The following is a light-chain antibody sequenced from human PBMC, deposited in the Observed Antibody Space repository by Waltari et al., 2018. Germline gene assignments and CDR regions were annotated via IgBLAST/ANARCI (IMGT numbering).Light chain of an antibody. CDR3: QQYDGEVPT. CDR2: GAS. Sequence: EIVLTQSPGTLSLSPGERATLSCRASQSVSRNYLNWYQQKGGQAPRLLIHGASIRATGIPDRFSGSGSGTDFTLTISRLEPEDFAVYYCQQYDGEVPTFGGGTKVEI. CDR1: QSVSRNY. J-gene: IGKJ4*01. V-gene: IGKV3-20*01.